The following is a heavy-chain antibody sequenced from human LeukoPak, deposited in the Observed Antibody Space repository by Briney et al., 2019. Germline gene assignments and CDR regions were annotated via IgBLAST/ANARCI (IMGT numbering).Heavy chain of an antibody. V-gene: IGHV4-39*07. D-gene: IGHD2-2*01. J-gene: IGHJ5*02. CDR3: ARVGCSSTSCPDYNWFDP. CDR1: GGSISSSSYY. Sequence: PSETLSLTCTVSGGSISSSSYYWGWIRQPPGKGLEWIGSIYYSGSTYYNPSLKSRVTISVDTSKNQFSLKLSSVTAADTAVYYCARVGCSSTSCPDYNWFDPWGQGTLVTVSS. CDR2: IYYSGST.